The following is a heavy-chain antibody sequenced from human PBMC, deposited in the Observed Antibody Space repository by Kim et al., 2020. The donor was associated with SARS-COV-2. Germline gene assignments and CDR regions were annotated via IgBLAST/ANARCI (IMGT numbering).Heavy chain of an antibody. V-gene: IGHV3-23*01. Sequence: GGSLRLSCAASGITLSTYAMNWVRQAPGKGLEWVSSISVSDDDTYYAESVKGRFTISRDNSKNTLYLQMNSLRVEDTAAYYCAKALSSNYWLFVVWGRGT. J-gene: IGHJ2*01. CDR2: ISVSDDDT. CDR3: AKALSSNYWLFVV. CDR1: GITLSTYA. D-gene: IGHD4-4*01.